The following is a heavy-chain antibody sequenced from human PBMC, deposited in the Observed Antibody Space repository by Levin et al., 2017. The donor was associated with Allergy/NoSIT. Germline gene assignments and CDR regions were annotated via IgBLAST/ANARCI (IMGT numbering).Heavy chain of an antibody. D-gene: IGHD6-6*01. CDR3: ARGSSIAARRPYWYFDL. V-gene: IGHV4-4*07. J-gene: IGHJ2*01. CDR2: IYTSGST. Sequence: SETLSLTCTVSGGSISSYYWSWIRQPAGKGLEWIGRIYTSGSTNYNPSLKSRVTMSVDTSKNQFSLKLSSVTAADTAVYYCARGSSIAARRPYWYFDLWGRGTLVTVSS. CDR1: GGSISSYY.